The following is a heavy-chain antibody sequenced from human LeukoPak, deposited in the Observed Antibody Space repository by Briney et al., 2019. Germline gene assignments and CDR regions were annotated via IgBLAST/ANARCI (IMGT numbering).Heavy chain of an antibody. D-gene: IGHD3-16*01. CDR2: VYSSGNT. CDR3: AREPPGGGFDY. V-gene: IGHV3-66*01. CDR1: GFTFRNYV. Sequence: AGGSLRLPCAASGFTFRNYVMNWVRQAPGKGLEWVSVVYSSGNTYYADSVKGRFTISRDNSKNTLYLQMNSLRAEDTAVYYCAREPPGGGFDYWGQGTLVTVSS. J-gene: IGHJ4*02.